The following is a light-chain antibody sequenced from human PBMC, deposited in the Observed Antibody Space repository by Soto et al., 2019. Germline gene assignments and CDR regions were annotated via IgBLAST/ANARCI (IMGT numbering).Light chain of an antibody. CDR1: SSNVGSNA. CDR2: RND. Sequence: QTVVTQPPSESGTPGQRVTISCSGGSSNVGSNAVNWYQQFPRTAPKLLIYRNDQRPSGVPDRFSGSKSGTSASLAISGLQSADEADYYCATWDDSLKGVVFGGGTKVTVL. J-gene: IGLJ2*01. V-gene: IGLV1-44*01. CDR3: ATWDDSLKGVV.